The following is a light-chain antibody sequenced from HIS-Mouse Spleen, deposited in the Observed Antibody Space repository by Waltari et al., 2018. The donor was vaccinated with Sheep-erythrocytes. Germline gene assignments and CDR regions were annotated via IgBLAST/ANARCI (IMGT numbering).Light chain of an antibody. Sequence: SYELTQPPSVSVSPGQTARITCPGDALPKQYAYWYQQKPGQAPAQGRYKDSERASGIPERCSGSSSGTTVTLTISGVQAEDEADYYCQSADSSGTWVFGGGTKLTVL. CDR1: ALPKQY. CDR3: QSADSSGTWV. J-gene: IGLJ3*02. CDR2: KDS. V-gene: IGLV3-25*03.